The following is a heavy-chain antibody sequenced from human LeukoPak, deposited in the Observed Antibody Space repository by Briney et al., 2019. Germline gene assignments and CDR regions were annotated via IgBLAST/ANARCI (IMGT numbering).Heavy chain of an antibody. CDR3: ARVWSYRPNFDY. J-gene: IGHJ4*02. Sequence: GASVKVSCKASGYTFTGYYRHWVRQAPGQGLEWMGWINPNSGGTNYAQKFQGRVTMTRDTSISTAYMELSRLRSDDTAVYYCARVWSYRPNFDYWGQGTLVTVSS. CDR2: INPNSGGT. V-gene: IGHV1-2*02. CDR1: GYTFTGYY. D-gene: IGHD3-16*02.